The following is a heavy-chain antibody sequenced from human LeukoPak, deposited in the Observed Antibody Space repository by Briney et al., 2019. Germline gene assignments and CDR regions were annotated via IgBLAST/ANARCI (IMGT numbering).Heavy chain of an antibody. CDR1: GFTFSSYD. V-gene: IGHV3-48*03. CDR3: ARQQYCNGGNCYRAFDI. D-gene: IGHD2-15*01. Sequence: PPGGSLGLSCAASGFTFSSYDMDWVRQAPGKGLEWVSYIRSSGSSNIYYADSVKGRFTMPRDNAKNSLYLQMNSLRAEDTAVYYCARQQYCNGGNCYRAFDIWGQGTMVTVSS. CDR2: IRSSGSSNI. J-gene: IGHJ3*02.